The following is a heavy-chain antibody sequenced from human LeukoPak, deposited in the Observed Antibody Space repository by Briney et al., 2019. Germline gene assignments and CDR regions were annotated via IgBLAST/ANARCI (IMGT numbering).Heavy chain of an antibody. V-gene: IGHV1-8*01. CDR3: ARRSRGEYYDFWSGYYTHYYYYMDV. Sequence: ASVKVSCKASGYTFTSYDINWVRQATGQGLGWMGWMNPNSGNTGYAQKFQGRVTMTRNTSISTTYMELSSLRSEDTAVYYCARRSRGEYYDFWSGYYTHYYYYMDVWGKGTTVTVSS. CDR2: MNPNSGNT. CDR1: GYTFTSYD. D-gene: IGHD3-3*01. J-gene: IGHJ6*03.